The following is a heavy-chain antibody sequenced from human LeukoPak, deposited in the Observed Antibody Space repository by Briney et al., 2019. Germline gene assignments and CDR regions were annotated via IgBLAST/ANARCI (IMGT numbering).Heavy chain of an antibody. Sequence: GGSLRLSCAASGFTVSSNYMSWVRQAPGKGLEWVSYISSSGGTIHYADSVKGRFTISRDNAKNSLYLQMRSLGAEDTAIYYCSRGPYSGNYYNGPYFDSWGQGTLVTVSS. J-gene: IGHJ4*02. D-gene: IGHD1-26*01. CDR1: GFTVSSNY. V-gene: IGHV3-11*04. CDR3: SRGPYSGNYYNGPYFDS. CDR2: ISSSGGTI.